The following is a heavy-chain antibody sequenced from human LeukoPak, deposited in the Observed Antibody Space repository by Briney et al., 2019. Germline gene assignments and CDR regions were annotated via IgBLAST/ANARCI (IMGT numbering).Heavy chain of an antibody. V-gene: IGHV4-4*07. CDR3: ARDPAQDYYYYMDV. CDR2: IYTSGST. Sequence: SETLSLTCTVSGGSISSYYWSWIRQPAGKGLEWIGRIYTSGSTNYNPSLKSRVTISVDTSKNQFSLKLSSVTAADTAVYYCARDPAQDYYYYMDVWGKGTTVTVSS. CDR1: GGSISSYY. J-gene: IGHJ6*03.